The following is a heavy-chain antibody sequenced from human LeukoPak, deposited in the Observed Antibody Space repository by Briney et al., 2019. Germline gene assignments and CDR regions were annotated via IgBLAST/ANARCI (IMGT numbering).Heavy chain of an antibody. CDR2: IYYSGST. J-gene: IGHJ4*02. D-gene: IGHD6-19*01. CDR3: ARRTSGWYFDY. Sequence: SETLSLTCTVSGGSISSSSYYWGWIRQPPGQGLEWIGSIYYSGSTYYNPSLKSRVTISVDTSKNQFSLKLSSVTAADTAVYYCARRTSGWYFDYWGQGTLVTVSS. V-gene: IGHV4-39*01. CDR1: GGSISSSSYY.